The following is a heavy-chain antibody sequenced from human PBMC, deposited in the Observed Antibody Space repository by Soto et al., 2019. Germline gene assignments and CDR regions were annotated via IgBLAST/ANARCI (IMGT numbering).Heavy chain of an antibody. CDR2: IKSKTDGGTT. CDR1: GFTFSNAW. Sequence: EVQLVESGGGLVQPGGSLRLSCAASGFTFSNAWMSWVRQAPGKGLEWVGRIKSKTDGGTTDYAAPVKGRFTISRDDSKNTLYLQMNSLKTEDTAVYYCTTYNNEQDIVVVVAATEYFQHWGQGTLVTVSS. J-gene: IGHJ1*01. CDR3: TTYNNEQDIVVVVAATEYFQH. V-gene: IGHV3-15*01. D-gene: IGHD2-15*01.